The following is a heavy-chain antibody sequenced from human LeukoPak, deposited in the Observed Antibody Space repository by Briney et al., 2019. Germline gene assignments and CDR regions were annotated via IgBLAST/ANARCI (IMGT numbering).Heavy chain of an antibody. Sequence: PSETLSLTCAVYGESFSKYYWSWIRQPPGKGLEWIGEINHSGNTNYNPSLKSRVTISVDTSKNQFSLKLSSVTAADTAVYYCASFVSSSWRNYWGQGTLVTVSS. D-gene: IGHD6-13*01. J-gene: IGHJ4*02. CDR2: INHSGNT. CDR1: GESFSKYY. V-gene: IGHV4-34*01. CDR3: ASFVSSSWRNY.